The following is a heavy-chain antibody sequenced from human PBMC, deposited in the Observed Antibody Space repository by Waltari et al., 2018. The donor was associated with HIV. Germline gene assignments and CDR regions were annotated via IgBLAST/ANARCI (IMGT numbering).Heavy chain of an antibody. Sequence: QLQLQASGPGLVKPSETLSLTCTVSGGSVSSSVYYWGWVRQPPGKGLEWIGNIYYSENTSHSPSLKSRVTISVDTSKNHFSRGVTSVTAADTAVYYCARGPGYYFDSWGQGTLVTVSS. V-gene: IGHV4-39*02. CDR3: ARGPGYYFDS. CDR1: GGSVSSSVYY. D-gene: IGHD3-10*01. J-gene: IGHJ4*02. CDR2: IYYSENT.